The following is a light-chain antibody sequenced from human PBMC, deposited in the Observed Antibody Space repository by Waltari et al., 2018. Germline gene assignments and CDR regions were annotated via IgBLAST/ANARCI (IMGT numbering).Light chain of an antibody. CDR1: SGHSSYA. CDR2: LNSDGSH. CDR3: QTWGSGIV. V-gene: IGLV4-69*01. Sequence: QLELTQPPSASASLGASVKLPCTLSSGHSSYAIAWHQQDPEKGPRYLMKLNSDGSHNKGDGIPDRFLGSSSGAERYLIISSLQSEDEAAYYCQTWGSGIVFGGGTKLTVL. J-gene: IGLJ2*01.